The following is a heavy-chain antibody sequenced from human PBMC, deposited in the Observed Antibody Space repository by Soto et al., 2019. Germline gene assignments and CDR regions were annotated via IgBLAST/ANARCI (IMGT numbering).Heavy chain of an antibody. Sequence: SETLSLTCTVSGGSISSSSYYWGWIRQPPGKGLEWIGSIYYSGSTYYNPSLKSRVTISVDTSKNQFSLKLSSVTAADTAVYYCATEPTVVRAWFDYWGQGTLVTVSS. CDR2: IYYSGST. V-gene: IGHV4-39*01. CDR1: GGSISSSSYY. D-gene: IGHD4-17*01. CDR3: ATEPTVVRAWFDY. J-gene: IGHJ4*02.